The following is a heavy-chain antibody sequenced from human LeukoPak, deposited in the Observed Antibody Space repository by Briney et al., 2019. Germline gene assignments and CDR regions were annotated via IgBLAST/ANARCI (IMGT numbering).Heavy chain of an antibody. CDR3: AKEKDSWGSYRSPWFDP. CDR2: ISWDGGST. J-gene: IGHJ5*02. Sequence: GGSLRLSCAASGFTFSSYAMSWVRQAPGKGLEWVSLISWDGGSTYYADSVKGRFTISRDNSKNSLYLQMNSLRTEDTALYYCAKEKDSWGSYRSPWFDPWGQGTLVTVSS. V-gene: IGHV3-43*01. D-gene: IGHD3-16*02. CDR1: GFTFSSYA.